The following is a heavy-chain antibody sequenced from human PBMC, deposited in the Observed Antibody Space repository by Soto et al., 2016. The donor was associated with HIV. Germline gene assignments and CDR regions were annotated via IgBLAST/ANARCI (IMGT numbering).Heavy chain of an antibody. CDR1: GPSFPTFH. CDR2: ISPNSQTT. J-gene: IGHJ4*02. Sequence: QVQLVQSGPELKEPGASVKVSCKISGPSFPTFHIHWVREAPGQGLEWMGWISPNSQTTNYAQKFHGRVTMTRDPSISTAYMELSGLKSDDTAVYYCARVYGGTTVTNHFDLWGRGTLIIVS. V-gene: IGHV1-2*02. CDR3: ARVYGGTTVTNHFDL. D-gene: IGHD4-17*01.